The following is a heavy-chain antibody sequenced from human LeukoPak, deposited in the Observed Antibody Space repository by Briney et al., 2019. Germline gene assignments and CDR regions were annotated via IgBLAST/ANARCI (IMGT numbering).Heavy chain of an antibody. J-gene: IGHJ4*02. CDR1: GYSISSGYY. CDR3: ARDLGSGSYGGAYFDY. D-gene: IGHD1-26*01. V-gene: IGHV4-38-2*02. Sequence: PSETLSLTCTVSGYSISSGYYWGWIRQPPGKGLEWIGSIYHSGSTYYNPSLKSRVTISVDTSKNQFSLKLSSVTAADTAVYYCARDLGSGSYGGAYFDYWGQGTLVTVSS. CDR2: IYHSGST.